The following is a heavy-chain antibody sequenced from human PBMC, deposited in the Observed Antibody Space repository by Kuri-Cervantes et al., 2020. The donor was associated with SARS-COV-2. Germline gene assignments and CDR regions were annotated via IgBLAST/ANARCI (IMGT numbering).Heavy chain of an antibody. Sequence: GESLKISCAASGFTFSSYAMHWVRQAPGKGLEWVAVISYDGGNKYYADSVKGRFTISRDNSKNTLYLQMNSLRAEGTAVYYCARSVAGQWLDHGQGDLYYYYYGMDVWGQGTTVTVSS. D-gene: IGHD6-19*01. J-gene: IGHJ6*02. CDR3: ARSVAGQWLDHGQGDLYYYYYGMDV. V-gene: IGHV3-30-3*01. CDR1: GFTFSSYA. CDR2: ISYDGGNK.